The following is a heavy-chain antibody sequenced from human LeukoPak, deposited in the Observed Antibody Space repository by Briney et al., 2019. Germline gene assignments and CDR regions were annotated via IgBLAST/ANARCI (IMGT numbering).Heavy chain of an antibody. CDR3: ACDFRYLGHDF. CDR1: AFTLGDWY. D-gene: IGHD2-21*02. Sequence: GSLRLSCTASAFTLGDWYMSWIRQAPGKGLEWISYISNIGTTTYYAESVKGRFTISRDNAKNSLYLQMNSLRAEDTAVYYCACDFRYLGHDFWGQGTLVTVSS. CDR2: ISNIGTTT. V-gene: IGHV3-11*01. J-gene: IGHJ4*02.